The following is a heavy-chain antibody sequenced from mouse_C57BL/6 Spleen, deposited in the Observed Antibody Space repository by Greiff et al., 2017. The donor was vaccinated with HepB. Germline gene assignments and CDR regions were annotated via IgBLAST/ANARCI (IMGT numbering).Heavy chain of an antibody. V-gene: IGHV1-18*01. CDR2: INPNNGGT. D-gene: IGHD2-4*01. Sequence: EVKLMESGPELVKPGASVKIPCKASGYTFTDYNMDWVKQSHGKSLEWIGDINPNNGGTIYNQKFKGKATLTVDKSSSTAYMELRSLTSEDTAVDYCARSKGYDYVSWFAYWGQGTLVTVSA. CDR1: GYTFTDYN. CDR3: ARSKGYDYVSWFAY. J-gene: IGHJ3*01.